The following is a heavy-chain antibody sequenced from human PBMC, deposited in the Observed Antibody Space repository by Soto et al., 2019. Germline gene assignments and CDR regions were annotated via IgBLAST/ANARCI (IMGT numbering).Heavy chain of an antibody. D-gene: IGHD5-12*01. CDR2: INPNGGAT. Sequence: QVQLVQSGAEVKKPGASVKVSCKTSGDSFSAFYLHWVRQAPGQGLGWLGRINPNGGATKYAQKFRGRVAMTRDTSIRTADLELSSLRSDDTASYYCARESGGATAILDYYYFYMDVWGKGTTVTVSS. CDR1: GDSFSAFY. V-gene: IGHV1-2*06. J-gene: IGHJ6*03. CDR3: ARESGGATAILDYYYFYMDV.